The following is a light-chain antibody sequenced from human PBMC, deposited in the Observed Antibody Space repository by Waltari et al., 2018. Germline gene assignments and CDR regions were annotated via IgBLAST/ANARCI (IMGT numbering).Light chain of an antibody. Sequence: EIVLTQSPATLSFSPGERATLSCRASESVSSSLAWYQQKPGQAPRLLIYDASNRATGIPARFSGGGSGTDFTLNISRLEPEDFAVYHCQQRSDWPHTFGGGTKVEIK. J-gene: IGKJ4*01. CDR1: ESVSSS. CDR2: DAS. CDR3: QQRSDWPHT. V-gene: IGKV3-11*01.